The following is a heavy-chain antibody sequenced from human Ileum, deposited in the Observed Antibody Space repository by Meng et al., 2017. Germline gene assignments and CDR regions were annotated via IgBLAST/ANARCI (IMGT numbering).Heavy chain of an antibody. CDR2: INTGGGDT. D-gene: IGHD2-21*01. J-gene: IGHJ4*02. Sequence: QVQLVQSGAVVKKPGASVRISCKAPGNTFATYKIHWVRQAPGQGLEXMAWINTGGGDTQFSPKFQGRVTLTGDISTFTAYMDLTSLTSDDTAIYYCARDEIDWGQGTLVTVSS. CDR3: ARDEID. V-gene: IGHV1-3*04. CDR1: GNTFATYK.